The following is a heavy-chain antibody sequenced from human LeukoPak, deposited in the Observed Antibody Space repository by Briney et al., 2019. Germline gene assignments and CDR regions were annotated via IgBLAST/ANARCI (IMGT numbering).Heavy chain of an antibody. D-gene: IGHD6-19*01. V-gene: IGHV3-23*01. Sequence: GGSLRLSCAASGFTFSNSAMSWVRQAPGKGLEWVSGISGSGDSTYYADSVKGRFTISRDNSRNTVYMQMDSLRAEDTAIYYCAGDRNSDWYSPLDYWGQGSQVTVSP. CDR2: ISGSGDST. CDR1: GFTFSNSA. J-gene: IGHJ4*02. CDR3: AGDRNSDWYSPLDY.